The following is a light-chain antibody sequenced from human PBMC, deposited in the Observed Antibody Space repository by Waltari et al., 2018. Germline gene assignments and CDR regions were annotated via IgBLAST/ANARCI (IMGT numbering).Light chain of an antibody. Sequence: QSVLTQPPSASETPGQRVTIPCSGSYSNIGRNTVHWFQLLPGTAPKVLIYNNNQRPSGVPDRFSASKSGTSASLAISGLQSEDEGDYYCAVWDDSLNAYVFGAGTKVTVL. CDR3: AVWDDSLNAYV. CDR2: NNN. V-gene: IGLV1-44*01. CDR1: YSNIGRNT. J-gene: IGLJ1*01.